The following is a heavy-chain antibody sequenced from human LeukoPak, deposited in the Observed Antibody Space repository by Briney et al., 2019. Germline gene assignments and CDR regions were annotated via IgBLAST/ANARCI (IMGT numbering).Heavy chain of an antibody. CDR2: IYYSGST. CDR3: ARHRRMVARYYFDY. Sequence: KASETLSLTCTVSGGSISSYYWSWIRQPPGKGLEWIGYIYYSGSTNYNPSLKSRVTISVDTSKNQFSLKLSSVTAADTAVYYCARHRRMVARYYFDYWGQGTLVTVSS. J-gene: IGHJ4*02. V-gene: IGHV4-59*08. CDR1: GGSISSYY. D-gene: IGHD2-15*01.